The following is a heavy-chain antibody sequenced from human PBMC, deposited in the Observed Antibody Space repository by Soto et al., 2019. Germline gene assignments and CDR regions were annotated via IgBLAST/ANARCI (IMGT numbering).Heavy chain of an antibody. CDR1: GFTFSSYG. V-gene: IGHV3-30*03. CDR2: ISYDGSNK. J-gene: IGHJ5*02. CDR3: ATRRGGSGSYYIDP. Sequence: QVQLVESGGGVVRPGRSLRLSCAASGFTFSSYGMHWVRQAPGKGLEWVAVISYDGSNKYYADSVKGRFTISRDNSKNTLYLQMKSLRAEDTAVYYCATRRGGSGSYYIDPWGQGTLVTVSS. D-gene: IGHD3-10*01.